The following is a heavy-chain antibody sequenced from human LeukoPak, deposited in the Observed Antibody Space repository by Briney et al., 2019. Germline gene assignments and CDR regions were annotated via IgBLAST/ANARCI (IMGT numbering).Heavy chain of an antibody. J-gene: IGHJ5*02. V-gene: IGHV3-21*01. CDR3: ARDPRRITMIVVDNWFDP. Sequence: GGSLRLSCAASGFTFSSYSMNWVRQAPGKGLEWVSSISSSSSYIYYADSVKGRFTISRDNAKNSLYLQMNSLRAEDTAVYYCARDPRRITMIVVDNWFDPWGQETLVTVSS. D-gene: IGHD3-22*01. CDR2: ISSSSSYI. CDR1: GFTFSSYS.